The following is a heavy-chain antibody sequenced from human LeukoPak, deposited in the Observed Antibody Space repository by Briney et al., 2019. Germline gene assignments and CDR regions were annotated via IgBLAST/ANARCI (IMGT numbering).Heavy chain of an antibody. D-gene: IGHD6-13*01. CDR1: GFTFSSYS. V-gene: IGHV3-21*01. CDR3: ARAIGGGIAAAGTGWFDP. Sequence: SVGSLRLSCAASGFTFSSYSMNWVRQGPRKGLECVSSISSSSSYIYYADSVKGRFTISRDNAKNSLYLQMNSLRAEDTAVYYCARAIGGGIAAAGTGWFDPWGQGTLVTVSS. J-gene: IGHJ5*02. CDR2: ISSSSSYI.